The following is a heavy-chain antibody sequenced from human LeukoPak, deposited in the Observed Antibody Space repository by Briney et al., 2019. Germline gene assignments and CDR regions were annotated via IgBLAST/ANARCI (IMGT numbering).Heavy chain of an antibody. CDR2: INSDGSST. J-gene: IGHJ1*01. V-gene: IGHV3-74*01. CDR1: GFTFSSYW. D-gene: IGHD3-10*01. CDR3: ARDPRGGTLEH. Sequence: GGSLRLSCAASGFTFSSYWIHWVRQVPGKGLVWVSRINSDGSSTDYADSVKGRFTISRDNAKNTVYLQMNSLRAEDTAVYYCARDPRGGTLEHWGQGTLVTVSS.